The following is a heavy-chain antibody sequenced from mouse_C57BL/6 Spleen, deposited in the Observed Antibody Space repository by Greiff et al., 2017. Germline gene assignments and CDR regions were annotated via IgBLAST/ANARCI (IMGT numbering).Heavy chain of an antibody. CDR3: TSAPAYFDY. Sequence: DVHLVESGEGLVKPGGSLKLSCAASGFTFSSYAMSWVRQTPEKRLEWVAYISSGGDYIYYADTVKGRFTISRDNARNTLYLQMSSLKSEDTAMYYCTSAPAYFDYWGQGTTLTVSS. J-gene: IGHJ2*01. CDR1: GFTFSSYA. CDR2: ISSGGDYI. V-gene: IGHV5-9-1*02.